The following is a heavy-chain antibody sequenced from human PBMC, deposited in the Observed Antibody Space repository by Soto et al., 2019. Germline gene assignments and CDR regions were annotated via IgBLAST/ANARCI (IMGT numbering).Heavy chain of an antibody. CDR1: GGTFSSYA. Sequence: ASVKVSCKASGGTFSSYAISWVRQAPGQGLEWMGGIIPIFGTANYAQKFQGRVTITADESTSTAYMELSSLRSEDTAVYYCARESDYGDLRDPFDIWGQGTMVTVSS. D-gene: IGHD4-17*01. V-gene: IGHV1-69*13. CDR3: ARESDYGDLRDPFDI. CDR2: IIPIFGTA. J-gene: IGHJ3*02.